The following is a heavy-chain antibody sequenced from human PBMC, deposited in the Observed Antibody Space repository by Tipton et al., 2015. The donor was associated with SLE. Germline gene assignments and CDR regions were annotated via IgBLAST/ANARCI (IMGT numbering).Heavy chain of an antibody. J-gene: IGHJ3*02. CDR1: GFTFSSYA. CDR3: ARDPEGSGDI. D-gene: IGHD3-10*01. V-gene: IGHV3-21*01. Sequence: SLRLSCAASGFTFSSYAMNWVRQAPGKGLEWVSAISSSSSYIYYADSVKGRFTISRDNAKNSLYLQMNSLRAEDTAVYYCARDPEGSGDIWGQGTMVTVSS. CDR2: ISSSSSYI.